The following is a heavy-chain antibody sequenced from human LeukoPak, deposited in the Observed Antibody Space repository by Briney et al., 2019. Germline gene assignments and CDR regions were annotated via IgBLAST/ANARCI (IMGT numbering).Heavy chain of an antibody. CDR2: INPNSGGT. CDR1: GYTFTGYY. Sequence: ASVKVSCKASGYTFTGYYMHWVRQAPGQGLEWMGWINPNSGGTNYAQKFQGRVTITRDTSISTAYMELSRLRSDDTAVYYCARPYSYGSGQNWFDPWGQGTLVTVSS. D-gene: IGHD5-18*01. J-gene: IGHJ5*02. V-gene: IGHV1-2*02. CDR3: ARPYSYGSGQNWFDP.